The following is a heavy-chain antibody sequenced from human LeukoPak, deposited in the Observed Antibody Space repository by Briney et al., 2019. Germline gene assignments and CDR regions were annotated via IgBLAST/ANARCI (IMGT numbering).Heavy chain of an antibody. D-gene: IGHD6-13*01. V-gene: IGHV4-39*01. J-gene: IGHJ4*02. Sequence: SETLSLTCSVSGGSISSSNYYWGWIRQPPGGGLQWIGNIFYNGSTYYNPSLKSRVTISVDTSKNQFSLKLNSVTAADTAIYFCARRDHGSNWYPLERWGQGTLVTVSS. CDR1: GGSISSSNYY. CDR3: ARRDHGSNWYPLER. CDR2: IFYNGST.